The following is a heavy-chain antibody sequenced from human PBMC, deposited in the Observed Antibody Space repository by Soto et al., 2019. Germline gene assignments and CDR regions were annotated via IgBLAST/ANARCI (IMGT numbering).Heavy chain of an antibody. D-gene: IGHD2-8*01. CDR1: GGSISNFY. V-gene: IGHV4-59*01. J-gene: IGHJ4*02. CDR3: ARAPMVLSRYYFDS. Sequence: LSLTCTVSGGSISNFYWSWIRQPPGKGLEWIGYISYSGNTNYNPSLKSRVSISVDTSKNQLSLNLTSVTAADTAVYYCARAPMVLSRYYFDSWGQGPPVTVYS. CDR2: ISYSGNT.